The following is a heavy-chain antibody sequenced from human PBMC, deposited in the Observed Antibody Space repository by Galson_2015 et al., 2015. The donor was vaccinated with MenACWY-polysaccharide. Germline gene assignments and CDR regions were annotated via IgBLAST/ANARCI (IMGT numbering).Heavy chain of an antibody. CDR3: ASSGGSSSFFGQ. J-gene: IGHJ4*02. D-gene: IGHD5-18*01. Sequence: SLRLSCAASGFSFSSNTMTWVRQAPGKGLEWVSSISSSSRYKYYADSVRGRFTISRDNTKNSLHLEMNSLRAEDTAVYYCASSGGSSSFFGQWGQGSLVPVSS. CDR1: GFSFSSNT. CDR2: ISSSSRYK. V-gene: IGHV3-21*01.